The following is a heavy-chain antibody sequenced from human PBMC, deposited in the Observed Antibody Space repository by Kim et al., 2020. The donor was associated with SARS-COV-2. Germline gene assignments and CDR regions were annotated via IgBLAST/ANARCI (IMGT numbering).Heavy chain of an antibody. CDR1: GGSINNFY. Sequence: SETLSLTCIVSGGSINNFYWGWIRQSPGKGLEWIGYISYSGNTNYSPSLKSRVTMSLDTSKNQFSLTLTSLTPADTAIYYCVGDPNPPWYYYWGQGTLV. CDR3: VGDPNPPWYYY. V-gene: IGHV4-59*01. J-gene: IGHJ4*02. CDR2: ISYSGNT. D-gene: IGHD6-13*01.